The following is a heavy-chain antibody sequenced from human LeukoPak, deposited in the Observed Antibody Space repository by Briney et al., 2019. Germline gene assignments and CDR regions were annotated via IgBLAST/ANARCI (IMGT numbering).Heavy chain of an antibody. Sequence: GASVKVSCKASGYTFTGYYMHWVRQAPGQGLEWMGWINPNSGGTNYAQKFQGRVTMTRDTSISTAYMELSRLRSDDTAVYYCARDYDILTGYYPSNWFDPWGQGTLVTVSS. CDR3: ARDYDILTGYYPSNWFDP. CDR2: INPNSGGT. V-gene: IGHV1-2*02. D-gene: IGHD3-9*01. J-gene: IGHJ5*02. CDR1: GYTFTGYY.